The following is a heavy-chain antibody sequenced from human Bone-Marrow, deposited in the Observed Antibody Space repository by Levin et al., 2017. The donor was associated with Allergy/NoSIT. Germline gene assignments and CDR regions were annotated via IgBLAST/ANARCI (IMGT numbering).Heavy chain of an antibody. D-gene: IGHD5-12*01. Sequence: LSLTCAASGFTVSSNFMTWVRQAPGKGLEWVSVIKNDGTAYYADSVKGRFTMSRDNSKNTLYLQMNSLRAEDTALYYCAREAYSAYDYGAFDSWGRGTLVTVSS. CDR3: AREAYSAYDYGAFDS. V-gene: IGHV3-53*01. CDR1: GFTVSSNF. J-gene: IGHJ4*02. CDR2: IKNDGTA.